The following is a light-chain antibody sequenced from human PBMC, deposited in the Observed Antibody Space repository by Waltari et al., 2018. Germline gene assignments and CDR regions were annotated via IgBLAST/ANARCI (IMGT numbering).Light chain of an antibody. CDR1: QSVSSY. CDR3: QQRSNWPRLT. J-gene: IGKJ4*01. Sequence: EIVLTQSPATLSLSPRERATLSCRASQSVSSYLAWYQQKPGKAPRLLIYDASNRATGIPARFSGSGSGTDFTLTISSLEPEDFAVYYCQQRSNWPRLTFGGGTKVEIK. CDR2: DAS. V-gene: IGKV3-11*01.